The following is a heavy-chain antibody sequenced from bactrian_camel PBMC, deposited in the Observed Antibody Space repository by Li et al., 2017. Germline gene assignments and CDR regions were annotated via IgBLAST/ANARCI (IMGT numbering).Heavy chain of an antibody. Sequence: VQLVESGGGSVQTGGSLRLSCTVSGFTHDDFDLGWYRRGSGNECELVATIETAYYADSVRGRFTISQDNSKNTPFLQMNVLRPEDTAMYYCAARKVARGSHFSLGRAPALRRDEYNFWGQGTQVTVS. V-gene: IGHV3S55*01. CDR3: AARKVARGSHFSLGRAPALRRDEYNF. D-gene: IGHD2*01. CDR1: GFTHDDFD. J-gene: IGHJ4*01. CDR2: IETA.